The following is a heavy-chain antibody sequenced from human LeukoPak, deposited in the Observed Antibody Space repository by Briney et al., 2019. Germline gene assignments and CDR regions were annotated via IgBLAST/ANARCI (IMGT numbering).Heavy chain of an antibody. Sequence: GGSLRLSCTASGFTFSSYGMHWVRQAPGKGLEWVPVIYSGGSTYYADSVKGRFTISRHNSKNTLYLQMNSLRAEDTAVYYCASTTQRGPFDYWGQGTLVTVSS. J-gene: IGHJ4*02. CDR3: ASTTQRGPFDY. V-gene: IGHV3-53*04. CDR2: IYSGGST. CDR1: GFTFSSYG. D-gene: IGHD1-14*01.